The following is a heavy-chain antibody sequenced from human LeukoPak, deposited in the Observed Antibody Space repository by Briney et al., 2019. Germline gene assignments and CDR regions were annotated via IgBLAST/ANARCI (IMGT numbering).Heavy chain of an antibody. Sequence: SETLSLTCTVSGDSISDYYWSWIRQPPGKGLEWIGYIYYSGSTNYNPPLKSRVTMSVDTSKSQFSLKLSSVTAADTAVYYCARELKVGNAGYYLDYWGQGTLVTVSP. CDR3: ARELKVGNAGYYLDY. CDR2: IYYSGST. D-gene: IGHD4-23*01. V-gene: IGHV4-59*01. CDR1: GDSISDYY. J-gene: IGHJ4*02.